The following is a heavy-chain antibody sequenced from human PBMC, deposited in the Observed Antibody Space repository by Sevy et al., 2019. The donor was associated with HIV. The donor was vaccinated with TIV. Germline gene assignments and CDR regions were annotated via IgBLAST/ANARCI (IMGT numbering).Heavy chain of an antibody. J-gene: IGHJ6*02. D-gene: IGHD3-10*01. CDR3: AKSYFGSGTSYGMDL. V-gene: IGHV3-7*01. CDR1: GFSFSWYW. CDR2: IKQDGSEK. Sequence: GGSLRLSCAASGFSFSWYWMSWVRQTPEKGLEWVANIKQDGSEKNYVDSVRGRFTISRDNAKNSLFLQLNSLRADDTAIYYCAKSYFGSGTSYGMDLWGRGTTVTVSS.